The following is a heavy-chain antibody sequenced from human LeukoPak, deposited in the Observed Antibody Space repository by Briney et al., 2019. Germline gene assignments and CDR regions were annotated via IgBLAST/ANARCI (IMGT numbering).Heavy chain of an antibody. CDR3: ARDPIILTGVSSFYY. Sequence: GGSLRLSCAASGFTFSSYWMSWVRQDPGKGLEWVANIKQDGSEKYYVDSVKGRFTISRDNAKNSLYLQMNSLRAEDTAVYYCARDPIILTGVSSFYYWGQGTLVTVSS. CDR2: IKQDGSEK. CDR1: GFTFSSYW. V-gene: IGHV3-7*01. D-gene: IGHD3-9*01. J-gene: IGHJ4*02.